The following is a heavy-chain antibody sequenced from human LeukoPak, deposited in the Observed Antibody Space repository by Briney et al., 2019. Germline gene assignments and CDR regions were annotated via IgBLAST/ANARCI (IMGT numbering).Heavy chain of an antibody. Sequence: SETLSLTCTVSGGSISSGSYYWSWIRQPAGKGLEWIGRIYTSGSTNYNPSLKSRVTISVDTSKNQFSLKLSSVTAADTAVYYCARHDTYYYGMDVWGQGTTVTVSS. V-gene: IGHV4-61*02. J-gene: IGHJ6*02. CDR3: ARHDTYYYGMDV. CDR2: IYTSGST. CDR1: GGSISSGSYY.